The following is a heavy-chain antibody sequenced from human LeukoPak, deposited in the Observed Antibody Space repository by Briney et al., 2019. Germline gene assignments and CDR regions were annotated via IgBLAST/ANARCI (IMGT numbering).Heavy chain of an antibody. CDR2: IRSKAYGGTT. CDR3: TREWVVTAILHDY. CDR1: GFTFGDYA. D-gene: IGHD2-21*02. J-gene: IGHJ4*02. Sequence: KPGGSLRLSCTASGFTFGDYAMSWFRQAPGKGLEWVGFIRSKAYGGTTEYAASVKGRFTISRDDSKSIAYLQMNSLKTEDTAVYYCTREWVVTAILHDYWGQGTLVTVSS. V-gene: IGHV3-49*05.